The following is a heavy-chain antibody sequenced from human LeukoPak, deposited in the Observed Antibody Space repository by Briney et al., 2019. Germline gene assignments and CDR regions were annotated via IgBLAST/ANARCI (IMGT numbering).Heavy chain of an antibody. CDR1: GFTFSSYA. V-gene: IGHV3-23*01. D-gene: IGHD3-10*01. J-gene: IGHJ3*02. CDR2: TSGSAGTT. Sequence: GGSLRLSCVASGFTFSSYAMNWVRQAPGKGLEWVSGTSGSAGTTNHADSVSGRFTISRDNSKNTLYLQLTSLRAEDTAVYYCTTVRSSGSYSGDGFDIWGQGTVVTVSS. CDR3: TTVRSSGSYSGDGFDI.